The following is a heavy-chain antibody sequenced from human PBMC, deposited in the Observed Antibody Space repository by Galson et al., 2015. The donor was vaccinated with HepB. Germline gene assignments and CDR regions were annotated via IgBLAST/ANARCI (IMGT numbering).Heavy chain of an antibody. J-gene: IGHJ4*02. CDR2: ISGSGGST. CDR1: GFTFSSYA. Sequence: SLRLSCAASGFTFSSYAMSWVRQAPGKGLEWVSAISGSGGSTYYADSVKGRFTISRDNSKNTLYLQMNSLRAEDTAVYYCANPKLVVDHRGAFDYWGQGTLVTVSS. D-gene: IGHD2-2*01. CDR3: ANPKLVVDHRGAFDY. V-gene: IGHV3-23*01.